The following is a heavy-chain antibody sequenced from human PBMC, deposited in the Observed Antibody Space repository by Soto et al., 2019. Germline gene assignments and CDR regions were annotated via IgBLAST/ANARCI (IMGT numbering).Heavy chain of an antibody. CDR3: ARDLSLHWYLDL. CDR1: GFTFSSYA. J-gene: IGHJ2*01. CDR2: FYTGGRT. V-gene: IGHV3-66*01. Sequence: GGSLRLSCAASGFTFSSYAMSWVRQAPGKGLEWVSLFYTGGRTLYADSVKGRFTISRDESKNTVYLQLNSLRVEDTAVYYCARDLSLHWYLDLWGRGTLVTVSS.